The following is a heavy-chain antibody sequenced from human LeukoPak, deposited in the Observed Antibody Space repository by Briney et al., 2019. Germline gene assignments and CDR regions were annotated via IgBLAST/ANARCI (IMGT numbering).Heavy chain of an antibody. CDR3: AREMVDYYYYYGMDV. D-gene: IGHD2-15*01. CDR1: GGSISSGGYY. V-gene: IGHV4-31*03. CDR2: IYYSGST. Sequence: SETLSLTCTVSGGSISSGGYYWSWIRQHPGKGLEWIGYIYYSGSTYYNPSLKSRVTISVDTSKNQFSLKLSSVTAADTAVYYCAREMVDYYYYYGMDVWGQGTTVTVSS. J-gene: IGHJ6*02.